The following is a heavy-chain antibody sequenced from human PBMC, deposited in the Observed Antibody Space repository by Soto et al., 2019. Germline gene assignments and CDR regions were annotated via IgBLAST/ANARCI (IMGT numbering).Heavy chain of an antibody. D-gene: IGHD3-10*01. Sequence: SETLSLTCTVSGGSISSGGYYWSWIRQHPGKGLEWIGYIYYSGSTYYNPSLKSRVTISVDTSKNQFSLKLSSVTAADTAVYYCARVSSINMVRGGFAFDIWGQGTTVTVSS. CDR3: ARVSSINMVRGGFAFDI. J-gene: IGHJ3*02. CDR1: GGSISSGGYY. CDR2: IYYSGST. V-gene: IGHV4-31*03.